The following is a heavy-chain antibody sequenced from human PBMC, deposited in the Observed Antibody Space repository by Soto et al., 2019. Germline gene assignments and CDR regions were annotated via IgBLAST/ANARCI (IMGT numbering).Heavy chain of an antibody. J-gene: IGHJ4*02. D-gene: IGHD6-19*01. CDR2: IYYSGST. CDR1: GGSISSSSYY. CDR3: ARLAVAGPPVDY. Sequence: ASETLSLTCTVSGGSISSSSYYWGWIRQPPGNGLEWIGSIYYSGSTYYNPSLKSRVTISVDTSKNQFSLKLSSVTAADTAVYYCARLAVAGPPVDYWGQGTLVTVSS. V-gene: IGHV4-39*01.